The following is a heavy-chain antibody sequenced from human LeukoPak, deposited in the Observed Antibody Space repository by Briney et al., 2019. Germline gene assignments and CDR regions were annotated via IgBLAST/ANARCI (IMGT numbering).Heavy chain of an antibody. CDR3: ARCWSFDRGYCDY. CDR1: AYIFTSYG. J-gene: IGHJ4*02. V-gene: IGHV1-18*01. CDR2: ISAYNGAT. Sequence: ASVKVSCKTSAYIFTSYGITWVRQAPGQGLDWMGWISAYNGATDFAHNLQGRVTMTTDTSTTTVYMELRSLRSDDTAVYYCARCWSFDRGYCDYWGQGTLVTVSS.